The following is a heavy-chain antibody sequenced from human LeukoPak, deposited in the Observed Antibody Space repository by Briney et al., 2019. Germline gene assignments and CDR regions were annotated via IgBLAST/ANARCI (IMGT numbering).Heavy chain of an antibody. V-gene: IGHV3-23*01. CDR2: ILGSGGST. D-gene: IGHD3-9*01. CDR3: AKWGDYDVLTGYYVPDY. J-gene: IGHJ4*02. Sequence: GASLRLSCAASGFTFSNYAMSWVRQAPGKGLEWVSAILGSGGSTYYADSVKGRFTVSRDNSKSTLYLQMNSLRAEDTALYYCAKWGDYDVLTGYYVPDYWGQGTLVTVSA. CDR1: GFTFSNYA.